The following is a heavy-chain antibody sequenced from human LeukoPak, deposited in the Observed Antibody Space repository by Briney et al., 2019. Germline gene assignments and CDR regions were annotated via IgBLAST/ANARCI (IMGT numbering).Heavy chain of an antibody. CDR1: GGSVSSYY. CDR2: IHNSGRT. CDR3: ARGPLPNPLAGTYFHY. J-gene: IGHJ4*02. V-gene: IGHV4-4*08. Sequence: PSETLSLTCSVSGGSVSSYYWSWIRQSPGKGLEWIGYIHNSGRTNYNPSLKSRVTGFVDTSKNQVSLRLSSVTAADTAVYYCARGPLPNPLAGTYFHYWGQGTLVTVSS. D-gene: IGHD6-19*01.